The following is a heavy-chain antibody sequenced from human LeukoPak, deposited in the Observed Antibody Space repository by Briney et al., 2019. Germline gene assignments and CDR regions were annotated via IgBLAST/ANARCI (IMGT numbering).Heavy chain of an antibody. CDR2: IIPIFGTA. CDR1: GGTFSSYA. CDR3: ARTYTVTIHVSAFDI. Sequence: SVKVSCKASGGTFSSYAISWVRQAPGQGLEWMGGIIPIFGTANYAQKFQGRVTITTDESTSTAYMELSSLRSEDTAVYYCARTYTVTIHVSAFDIWGQGTMVTVSS. D-gene: IGHD4-17*01. V-gene: IGHV1-69*05. J-gene: IGHJ3*02.